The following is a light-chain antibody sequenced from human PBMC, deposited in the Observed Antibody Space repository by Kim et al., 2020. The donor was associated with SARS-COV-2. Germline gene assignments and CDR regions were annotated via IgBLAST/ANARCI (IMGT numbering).Light chain of an antibody. V-gene: IGKV4-1*01. Sequence: ATINCKSSQSVLYSSNNKNYLAWYQQKPGQPPKLLIYWASTRESGVPDRFSGSGSGTEFTLTISSLQAEDVAIYYCQQYYSTPFTFGGGTKVDIK. CDR2: WAS. CDR3: QQYYSTPFT. J-gene: IGKJ4*01. CDR1: QSVLYSSNNKNY.